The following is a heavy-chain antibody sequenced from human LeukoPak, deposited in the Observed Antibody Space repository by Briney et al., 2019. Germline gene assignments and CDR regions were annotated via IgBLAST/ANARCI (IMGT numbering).Heavy chain of an antibody. CDR1: GGSISSYY. CDR3: ARRRTLGAFDI. D-gene: IGHD1-14*01. J-gene: IGHJ3*02. V-gene: IGHV4-59*08. CDR2: IYYSGST. Sequence: PSETLSLTCTVSGGSISSYYWSWIRQPPGKGLEWIGYIYYSGSTNYNPSLKSRVTISVDTSKNQFSLKLSSVTAADTAVYYCARRRTLGAFDIWGQGTVVTVSS.